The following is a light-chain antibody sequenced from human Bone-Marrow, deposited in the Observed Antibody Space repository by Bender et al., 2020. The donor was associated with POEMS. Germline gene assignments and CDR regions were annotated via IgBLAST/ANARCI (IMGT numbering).Light chain of an antibody. CDR2: DVS. CDR3: SSFTSSSTLV. Sequence: QSALTQPASVSGSPGQSITISCTGTSSDVGTYNLVSWYQLHPGRAPKLMISDVSKRPSGVSNRFSGSKSGNTASLTISGLQAEDEADYYCSSFTSSSTLVFGGGTKLTVL. J-gene: IGLJ3*02. CDR1: SSDVGTYNL. V-gene: IGLV2-14*02.